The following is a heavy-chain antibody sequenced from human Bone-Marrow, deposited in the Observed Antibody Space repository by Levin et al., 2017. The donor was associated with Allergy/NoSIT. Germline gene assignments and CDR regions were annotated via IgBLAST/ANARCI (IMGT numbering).Heavy chain of an antibody. CDR1: GGSFSNYA. V-gene: IGHV1-69*13. J-gene: IGHJ6*02. D-gene: IGHD1-14*01. Sequence: GASVKVSCKASGGSFSNYAITWVRQAPGQGLEWMGGIIPIFGTSNYAQKFQGRVTITADESTRTAYMELSSLRSEDTAVYYCARHQGSVIGFNPNYDYGMDVWGQGTTVTVSS. CDR3: ARHQGSVIGFNPNYDYGMDV. CDR2: IIPIFGTS.